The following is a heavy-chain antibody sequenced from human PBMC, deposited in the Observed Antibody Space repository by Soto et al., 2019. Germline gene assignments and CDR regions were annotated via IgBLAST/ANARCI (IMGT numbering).Heavy chain of an antibody. D-gene: IGHD1-1*01. CDR2: ISYDGSNK. CDR1: GFTFSSYA. J-gene: IGHJ6*02. V-gene: IGHV3-30-3*01. Sequence: VQLVETGGGLIQPGGSLRLSCAASGFTFSSYAMHWVRQAPGKGLEWVAVISYDGSNKYYADSVKGRFTISRDNSKNTLYLQMNSLRAEDTAVYYCARVYNWNPSYGMDVWGQGTTVTVSS. CDR3: ARVYNWNPSYGMDV.